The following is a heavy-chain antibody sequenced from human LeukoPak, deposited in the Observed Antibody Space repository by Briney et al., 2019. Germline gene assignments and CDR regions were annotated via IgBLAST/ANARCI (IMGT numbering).Heavy chain of an antibody. CDR1: GFTFSNYW. Sequence: PGGALRLSCAATGFTFSNYWMSWVRQAPGKGLEWVANIKQDGSEKYYVDAVKGRFTISRDNAKNSLYLQLSSLRAEDTAVYYCAKAGSIVATSIIYFDYWGQGTLVTVSS. V-gene: IGHV3-7*03. D-gene: IGHD5-12*01. CDR3: AKAGSIVATSIIYFDY. CDR2: IKQDGSEK. J-gene: IGHJ4*02.